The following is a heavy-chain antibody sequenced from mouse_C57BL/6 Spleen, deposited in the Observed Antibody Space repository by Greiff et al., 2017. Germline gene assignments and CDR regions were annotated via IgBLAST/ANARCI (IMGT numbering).Heavy chain of an antibody. J-gene: IGHJ1*03. CDR2: RDPNSGGT. CDR1: GYTFTSYW. D-gene: IGHD1-1*01. CDR3: ARGYYGSDWYFDV. V-gene: IGHV1-72*01. Sequence: VQLQQPGAELVKPGASVKLSCKASGYTFTSYWMHWVKQRPGRGLEWIGRRDPNSGGTKYNEKFKGKATLTVDKPSGTAYMQLSSLTSEDSAVYYCARGYYGSDWYFDVWGTGTTVTVSS.